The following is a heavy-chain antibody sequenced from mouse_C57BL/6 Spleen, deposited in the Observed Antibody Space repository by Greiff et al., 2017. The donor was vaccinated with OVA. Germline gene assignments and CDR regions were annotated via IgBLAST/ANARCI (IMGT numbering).Heavy chain of an antibody. CDR1: GFSFNTYA. V-gene: IGHV10-1*01. CDR3: VRQTSYDDYDERAQDYAMDY. CDR2: IRSKRNNYAT. J-gene: IGHJ4*01. Sequence: EVKLMESGGGLVQPKGSLKLSCAASGFSFNTYAMNWVRQAPGKGLEWVARIRSKRNNYATYYADSVKDRFTISRDDSESMLYLQMNNLKTEDTAMYYCVRQTSYDDYDERAQDYAMDYWGQGTSVTVSS. D-gene: IGHD2-4*01.